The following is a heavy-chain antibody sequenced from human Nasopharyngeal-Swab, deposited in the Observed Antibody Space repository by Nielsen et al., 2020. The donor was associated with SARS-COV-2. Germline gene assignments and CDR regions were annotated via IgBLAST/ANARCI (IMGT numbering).Heavy chain of an antibody. J-gene: IGHJ4*02. CDR3: AKAEYDYVWGSYRAAFDY. V-gene: IGHV3-23*01. CDR2: ISGSGGST. D-gene: IGHD3-16*02. Sequence: WIRQPPGKGLEWASAISGSGGSTYYADSVKGRFTISRDNSKNTLYLQMNSLRAEDTAVYYCAKAEYDYVWGSYRAAFDYWGQGTLVTVSS.